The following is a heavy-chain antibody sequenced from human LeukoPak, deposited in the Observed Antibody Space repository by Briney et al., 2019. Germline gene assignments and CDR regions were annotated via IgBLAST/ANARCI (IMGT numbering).Heavy chain of an antibody. CDR2: IHYSGST. Sequence: SETLSLTCTVSGGSISSYYWNWIRQPPGKGLEWIGYIHYSGSTDYNPSLRSRVTISVDTSKNQFSLKLSSVTAADTAVYYCARHSAYCGGDCYLFDYWGQGTLVTVSS. CDR1: GGSISSYY. J-gene: IGHJ4*02. CDR3: ARHSAYCGGDCYLFDY. D-gene: IGHD2-21*02. V-gene: IGHV4-59*08.